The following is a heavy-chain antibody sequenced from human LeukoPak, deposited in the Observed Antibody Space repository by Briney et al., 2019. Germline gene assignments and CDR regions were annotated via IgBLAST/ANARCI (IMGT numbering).Heavy chain of an antibody. CDR1: GFDIRHYY. V-gene: IGHV3-7*04. J-gene: IGHJ4*02. D-gene: IGHD3-10*01. Sequence: GGSLRLSCVASGFDIRHYYMSWGRQAPGKGLERVADIRNDGSNIYNVDSVRGRFTISRDNAKNSLFLQMNSLKDEDTAVYYCARDGSGRDFSLDYWGQGTLVTVSS. CDR3: ARDGSGRDFSLDY. CDR2: IRNDGSNI.